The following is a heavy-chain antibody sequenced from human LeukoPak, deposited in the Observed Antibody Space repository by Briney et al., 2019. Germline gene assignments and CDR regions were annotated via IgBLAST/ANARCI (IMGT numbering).Heavy chain of an antibody. D-gene: IGHD3-22*01. CDR1: GYSISSGYY. CDR2: ISSSGST. V-gene: IGHV4-38-2*02. J-gene: IGHJ3*02. Sequence: NASETLSLTCTVSGYSISSGYYWGWIRQPPGEGLEWIGLISSSGSTNYNPSLKSRVTISVDTSKNQFSLKLSSVTAADTAVYFCARGPYSYDSSGAFDIWGQGTMVTVSS. CDR3: ARGPYSYDSSGAFDI.